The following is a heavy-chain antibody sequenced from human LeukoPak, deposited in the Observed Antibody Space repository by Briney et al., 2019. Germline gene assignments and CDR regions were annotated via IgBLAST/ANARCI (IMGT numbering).Heavy chain of an antibody. Sequence: PGGSLRVSCAAYGFSFSTYGMHWVRQAPGKRLESVAVIWYDGSHQYYADSVKGRFTISRDMSNNTLYLQMNNLRVDDTALYYCARDLGLRYGSGAYRFDPWGQGTQVIVSS. V-gene: IGHV3-33*08. CDR1: GFSFSTYG. CDR3: ARDLGLRYGSGAYRFDP. CDR2: IWYDGSHQ. J-gene: IGHJ5*02. D-gene: IGHD3-10*01.